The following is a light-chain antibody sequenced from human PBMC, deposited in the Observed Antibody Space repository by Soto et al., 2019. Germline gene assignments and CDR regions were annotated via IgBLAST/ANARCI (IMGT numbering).Light chain of an antibody. CDR3: QQYGSSPT. J-gene: IGKJ4*01. V-gene: IGKV3-20*01. Sequence: EIVLTHSPGTLSLSPCEGATLSCRASQSVSSSYLAWYQQKPGQAPRLLIYGASSRATGIPDRFSGSGSGTDFTLTISRLEPEDFAVYYCQQYGSSPTFGGGTKVDIK. CDR1: QSVSSSY. CDR2: GAS.